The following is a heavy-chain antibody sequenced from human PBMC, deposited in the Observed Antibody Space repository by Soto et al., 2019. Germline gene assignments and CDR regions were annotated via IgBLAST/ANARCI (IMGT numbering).Heavy chain of an antibody. CDR3: VRRDFGDYDYFDY. V-gene: IGHV1-46*01. D-gene: IGHD4-17*01. CDR1: GYTLPSYY. J-gene: IGHJ4*02. CDR2: INPSTGVT. Sequence: QVQLKQSGAEVEKPGASVKLSCKASGYTLPSYYIHWVRQAPGQGLDWMGMINPSTGVTTYAQEFQGRLTLTKDPTTRAYTNTFYMQLSGLRSDDTAVYYCVRRDFGDYDYFDYWGQGTLVTISS.